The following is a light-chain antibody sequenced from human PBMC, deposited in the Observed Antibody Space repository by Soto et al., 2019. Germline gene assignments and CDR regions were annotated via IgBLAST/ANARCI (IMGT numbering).Light chain of an antibody. V-gene: IGKV1-5*03. CDR1: QTISSW. CDR2: KAS. CDR3: QHYNSYSEA. J-gene: IGKJ1*01. Sequence: DIPMTQSPSTLSGSVGDRVTITCRASQTISSWLAWYQQKPGKAPKLLIYKASTLKSGVPSRFSGSGSGTEFTLTISSLQPDDFATYYGQHYNSYSEAFGQGTKVEL.